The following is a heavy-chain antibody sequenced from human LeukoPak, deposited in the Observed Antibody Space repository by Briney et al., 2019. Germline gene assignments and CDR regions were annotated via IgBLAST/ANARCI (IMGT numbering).Heavy chain of an antibody. CDR3: ARLHDYGDYYADY. D-gene: IGHD4-17*01. V-gene: IGHV4-61*09. CDR2: IYTSGTS. Sequence: SETLSLTCTVSGGSISSGSYDWYWIRQPAGKGLEWIGHIYTSGTSNYNPSLRSRVTISVDTSKKQFTLRLSSVTASDTAVYYCARLHDYGDYYADYWGQGTLVTVSS. J-gene: IGHJ4*02. CDR1: GGSISSGSYD.